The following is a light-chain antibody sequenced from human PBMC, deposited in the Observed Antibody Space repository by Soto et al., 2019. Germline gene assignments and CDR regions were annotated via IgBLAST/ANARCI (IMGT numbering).Light chain of an antibody. Sequence: QSVLTQPPSVAGTPGQSGSISWSGSRSNIGSNSVNWYQQLPGTAPKLLIYINDQRPSGVPDRFSGSTSGTSVSLAISGLQSEDEADYYCASWDDRLKGYVFGTGTKV. V-gene: IGLV1-44*01. J-gene: IGLJ1*01. CDR2: IND. CDR1: RSNIGSNS. CDR3: ASWDDRLKGYV.